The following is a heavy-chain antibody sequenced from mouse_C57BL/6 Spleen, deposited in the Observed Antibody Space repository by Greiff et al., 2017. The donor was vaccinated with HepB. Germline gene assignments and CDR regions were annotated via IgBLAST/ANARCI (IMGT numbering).Heavy chain of an antibody. D-gene: IGHD1-2*01. CDR1: GYAFSSSW. CDR2: IYPGDGDT. Sequence: QVQLQQSGPELVKPGASVKISCKASGYAFSSSWMNWVKQRPGKGLEWIGRIYPGDGDTNYNWKFKGKATLTADKSSSTAYMQLSSLTSEDSAVYFCAREGYYGPWYFDVWGTGTTVTVSS. CDR3: AREGYYGPWYFDV. J-gene: IGHJ1*03. V-gene: IGHV1-82*01.